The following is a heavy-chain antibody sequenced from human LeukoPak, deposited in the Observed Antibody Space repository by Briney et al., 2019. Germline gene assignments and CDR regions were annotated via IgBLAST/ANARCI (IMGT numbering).Heavy chain of an antibody. D-gene: IGHD4-17*01. CDR2: ISSYNNYI. V-gene: IGHV3-21*06. J-gene: IGHJ4*02. CDR1: GFTFSTHT. Sequence: GGSLRLSCAASGFTFSTHTIHWVRQAPGKGLMWVSSISSYNNYIYYADSVKGRFTISRDNAKNSLYLQMNSLRAEDTAMYYCAAPLYGDYVPDHWGQGTLVTVSS. CDR3: AAPLYGDYVPDH.